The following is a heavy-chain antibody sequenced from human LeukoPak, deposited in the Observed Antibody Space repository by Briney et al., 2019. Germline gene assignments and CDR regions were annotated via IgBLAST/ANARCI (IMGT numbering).Heavy chain of an antibody. CDR2: INHSGST. CDR1: GGSFSGYY. J-gene: IGHJ4*02. V-gene: IGHV4-34*01. CDR3: ARMSGYSYGYYFDY. Sequence: SETLSLTCAVYGGSFSGYYWSWIRQPPGKGLEWIGEINHSGSTNYNPSLKSRVTISVDTSKNQFSLKLSSVTAADTAVYYCARMSGYSYGYYFDYWGQGTLVTVSS. D-gene: IGHD5-18*01.